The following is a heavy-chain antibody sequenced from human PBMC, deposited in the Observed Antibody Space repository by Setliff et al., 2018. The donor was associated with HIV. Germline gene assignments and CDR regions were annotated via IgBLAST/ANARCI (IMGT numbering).Heavy chain of an antibody. CDR3: ARDKDEDYGSTSFDY. J-gene: IGHJ4*02. CDR2: ISSTTTTI. V-gene: IGHV3-48*04. CDR1: GFTFSSYT. D-gene: IGHD4-17*01. Sequence: GGSLRLSCVASGFTFSSYTMDWVRQAPGKGLEWVSSISSTTTTIYYADSVKGRFTISRDNTKNSLYLQMNSLRAEDTAVYYCARDKDEDYGSTSFDYWGQGILVTVSS.